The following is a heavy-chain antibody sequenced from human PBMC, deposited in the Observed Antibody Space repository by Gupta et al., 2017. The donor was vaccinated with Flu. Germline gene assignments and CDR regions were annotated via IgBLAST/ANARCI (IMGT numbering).Heavy chain of an antibody. Sequence: QVQLVQSGAEVQPPRASVTVSFEASVSTLTSYYMPWGRQDPGQGLEWMRIINPSGGSTSYAQRFQGRVTMTRDTSTSTVYMELGSLGSEDTAFDYWASWGGSSCGRNTPYYFDYWGQGTLVTVSS. V-gene: IGHV1-46*01. J-gene: IGHJ4*02. CDR2: INPSGGST. CDR3: ASWGGSSCGRNTPYYFDY. D-gene: IGHD3-16*01. CDR1: VSTLTSYY.